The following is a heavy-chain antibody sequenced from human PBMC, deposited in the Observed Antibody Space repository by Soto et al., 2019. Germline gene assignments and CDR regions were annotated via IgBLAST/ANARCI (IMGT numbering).Heavy chain of an antibody. CDR1: GFTVSSNY. CDR2: IDSGGGT. J-gene: IGHJ4*02. V-gene: IGHV3-53*01. CDR3: AKARAQYYDFWSGYPVDY. D-gene: IGHD3-3*01. Sequence: GGSLRLSFAASGFTVSSNYMSWVRQAPGKGLEWVAVIDSGGGTYYADSVKGRFTISRDNSKNTLYLQMNSLRAEDTAVYYCAKARAQYYDFWSGYPVDYWGQGTLVTVSS.